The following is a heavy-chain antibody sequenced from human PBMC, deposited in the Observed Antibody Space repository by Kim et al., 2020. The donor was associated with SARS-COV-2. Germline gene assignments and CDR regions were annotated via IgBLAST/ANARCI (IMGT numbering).Heavy chain of an antibody. D-gene: IGHD1-26*01. CDR1: GGSFSGYY. Sequence: SETLSLTCAVYGGSFSGYYWSWIRQPPGKGLEWIGEINHSGSTNYNPSLKSRVTISVDTSKNQFSLKLSSVTAADTAVYYCAISTPAGIFDYWGQGTLVT. J-gene: IGHJ4*02. CDR2: INHSGST. CDR3: AISTPAGIFDY. V-gene: IGHV4-34*01.